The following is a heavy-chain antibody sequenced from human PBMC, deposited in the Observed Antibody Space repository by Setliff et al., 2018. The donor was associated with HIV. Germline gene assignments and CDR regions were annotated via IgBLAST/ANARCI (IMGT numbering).Heavy chain of an antibody. Sequence: PSETLSLTCTVSGGSISSYYWSWIRQPAGKRLEFIGRISAAGTINYNPSLRSRVTLSVDTPENQFSLTVNSVTAADTAMYFCARDEGRATGSWWDQSAAWYLDYWGHGILVTVSS. J-gene: IGHJ4*01. V-gene: IGHV4-4*07. CDR3: ARDEGRATGSWWDQSAAWYLDY. CDR2: ISAAGTI. CDR1: GGSISSYY. D-gene: IGHD6-13*01.